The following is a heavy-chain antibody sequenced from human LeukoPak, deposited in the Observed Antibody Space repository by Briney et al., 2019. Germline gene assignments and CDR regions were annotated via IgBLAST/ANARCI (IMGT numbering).Heavy chain of an antibody. CDR3: ARVWDGYNRECWFDP. CDR2: IYHSGST. Sequence: PSQTLSLTCAVSGGSISSGGYSWSWIRQPPGKGLEWIGYIYHSGSTYYNPSLKSRVTISVDRSKNQFSLKLSSVTAADMAVYYCARVWDGYNRECWFDPWGQGTLVTVSS. CDR1: GGSISSGGYS. D-gene: IGHD5-24*01. J-gene: IGHJ5*02. V-gene: IGHV4-30-2*01.